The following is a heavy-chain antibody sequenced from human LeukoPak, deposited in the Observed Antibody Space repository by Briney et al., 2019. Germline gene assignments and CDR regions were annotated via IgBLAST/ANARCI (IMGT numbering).Heavy chain of an antibody. CDR2: IFHTGST. CDR3: ARRRDGYNFGSFYLDY. CDR1: GYSISDGNY. V-gene: IGHV4-38-2*02. Sequence: PSETLSLTCTVSGYSISDGNYWGWIRQPPGKGLEWIGSIFHTGSTYDNPSLKSRVTTSVDTSKNQFSLSLNSVTAADTAVYYCARRRDGYNFGSFYLDYWGQGILVTVSS. J-gene: IGHJ4*02. D-gene: IGHD5-24*01.